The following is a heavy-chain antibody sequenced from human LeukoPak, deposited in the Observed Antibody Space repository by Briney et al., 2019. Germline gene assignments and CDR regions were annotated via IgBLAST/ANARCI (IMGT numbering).Heavy chain of an antibody. Sequence: GGSLRLSCTASGFTFSNYAMTWVRQAPGKGLEWVSSMNPLYYADSVKGRFTISRDDSKNTLFLQMNSLRAEDTAIYYCAKDSFSHNGIFDALDIWGQGTMVTVSS. CDR1: GFTFSNYA. V-gene: IGHV3-23*01. D-gene: IGHD2-8*01. CDR3: AKDSFSHNGIFDALDI. CDR2: MNPL. J-gene: IGHJ3*02.